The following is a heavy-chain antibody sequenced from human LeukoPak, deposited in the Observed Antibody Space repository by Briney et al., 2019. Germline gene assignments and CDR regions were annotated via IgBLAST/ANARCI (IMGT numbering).Heavy chain of an antibody. CDR2: ISGSGGTT. CDR1: GFTFSSNA. V-gene: IGHV3-23*01. Sequence: PGGSLRLSCAASGFTFSSNAMTWVRQAPGKGLEWVSGISGSGGTTYYADSVRGRFTISRDNSKNTLYLQMNSLRAEDAAVYFCAKAPVTSCRGAYCYPFDSWGQGTLVTVSS. CDR3: AKAPVTSCRGAYCYPFDS. D-gene: IGHD2-21*01. J-gene: IGHJ4*02.